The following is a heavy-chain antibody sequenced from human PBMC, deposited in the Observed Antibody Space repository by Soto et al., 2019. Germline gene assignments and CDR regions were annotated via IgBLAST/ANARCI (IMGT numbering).Heavy chain of an antibody. CDR1: GYTFTSYA. CDR2: IIAGFGTT. Sequence: ASVKVSCKASGYTFTSYAMNWVRQAPGQRLEWMGWIIAGFGTTKYSQKFQGRVTITRDKSASTAYMELSSLRSEDTAVYYCASGASACTEIDDWGQGTLVTVSS. D-gene: IGHD6-13*01. J-gene: IGHJ4*01. V-gene: IGHV1-3*01. CDR3: ASGASACTEIDD.